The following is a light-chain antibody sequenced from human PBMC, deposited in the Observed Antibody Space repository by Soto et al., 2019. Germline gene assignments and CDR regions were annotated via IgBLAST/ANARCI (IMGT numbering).Light chain of an antibody. Sequence: IVLTQAPGTLSFSPGERAALSFRASQSVSSSYLAWYQQKPGQAPRLLIYGASSRATGIPDRFSGSGSGTDFTLTISRLEPEDFAVYYCQQYGSSLGWTFGQGTKVDIK. J-gene: IGKJ1*01. CDR1: QSVSSSY. V-gene: IGKV3-20*01. CDR3: QQYGSSLGWT. CDR2: GAS.